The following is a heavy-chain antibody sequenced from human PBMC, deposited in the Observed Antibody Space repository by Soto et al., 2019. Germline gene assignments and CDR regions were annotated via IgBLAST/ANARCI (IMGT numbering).Heavy chain of an antibody. Sequence: GASVKVSCKASGYTFTSYGISWVRQAPGQGLEWMGWISAYNGNTNYAQKLQGRVTMTTDTSTSTACMELRSLRSDDTAVYYCAQAGYCSSTSCYTGAYNWFDPWGQGTLVTVSS. CDR3: AQAGYCSSTSCYTGAYNWFDP. D-gene: IGHD2-2*02. CDR2: ISAYNGNT. J-gene: IGHJ5*02. V-gene: IGHV1-18*04. CDR1: GYTFTSYG.